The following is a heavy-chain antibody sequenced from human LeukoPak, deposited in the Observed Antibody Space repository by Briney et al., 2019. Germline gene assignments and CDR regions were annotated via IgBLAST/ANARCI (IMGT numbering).Heavy chain of an antibody. CDR2: IKEDGSES. CDR3: ARFPRDPWRFDY. J-gene: IGHJ4*02. Sequence: GGSLRLSCVVSGFTFSSDCMTWVRQAPGKGLEWVANIKEDGSESYYVDSVKGRFTISRDNTKNSLYLQMNSLRAEDTAVYYCARFPRDPWRFDYWGQGTLVSVSS. CDR1: GFTFSSDC. D-gene: IGHD5-12*01. V-gene: IGHV3-7*03.